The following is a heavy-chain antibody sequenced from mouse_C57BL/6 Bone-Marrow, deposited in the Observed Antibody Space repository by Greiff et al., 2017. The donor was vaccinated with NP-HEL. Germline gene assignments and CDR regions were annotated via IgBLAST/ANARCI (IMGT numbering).Heavy chain of an antibody. Sequence: EVQLQQSGAELVRPGASVKLSCPASGFNIKDDYMHWVKQRPEQGLEWIGWIDPENGDTEYASKFQGKATITADTSSNTAYLQLSSLTSEDTAVYYCTTYYYDYWGQGTTLTVSS. CDR3: TTYYYDY. CDR1: GFNIKDDY. D-gene: IGHD1-1*01. V-gene: IGHV14-4*01. CDR2: IDPENGDT. J-gene: IGHJ2*01.